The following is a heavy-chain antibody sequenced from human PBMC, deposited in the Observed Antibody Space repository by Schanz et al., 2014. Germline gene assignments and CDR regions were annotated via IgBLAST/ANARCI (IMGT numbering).Heavy chain of an antibody. CDR1: GFTFSTYW. Sequence: GQLFSSGGGLVQPGGSLRLSCAASGFTFSTYWMSWVRQAPGKGLEWVANIKQDESERSYVDSVKGRFTISRDNAKNSLYLQMNSLRAEDTAVYYCARDKGGYYPFDYWGQGTLVTVSS. CDR2: IKQDESER. J-gene: IGHJ4*02. V-gene: IGHV3-7*01. CDR3: ARDKGGYYPFDY. D-gene: IGHD3-3*01.